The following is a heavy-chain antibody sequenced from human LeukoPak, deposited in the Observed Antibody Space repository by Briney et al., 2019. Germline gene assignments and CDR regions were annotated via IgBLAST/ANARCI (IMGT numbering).Heavy chain of an antibody. Sequence: GGTLRLSCAASGFTFSSYGMSWVRQAPGKGLEWVSAISGSGGSTYYADSVKGGFTISRDNSKNTLYLQMNRLRAEDTAVYYCAKDGPYYDILTGYSYFDYWGQGTLVAVSS. J-gene: IGHJ4*02. D-gene: IGHD3-9*01. CDR2: ISGSGGST. CDR3: AKDGPYYDILTGYSYFDY. V-gene: IGHV3-23*01. CDR1: GFTFSSYG.